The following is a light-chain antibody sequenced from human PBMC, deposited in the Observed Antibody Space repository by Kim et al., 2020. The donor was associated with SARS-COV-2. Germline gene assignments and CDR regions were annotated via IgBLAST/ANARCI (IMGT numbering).Light chain of an antibody. V-gene: IGLV3-1*01. CDR3: QAWDSSTAVV. J-gene: IGLJ2*01. CDR2: QDS. CDR1: KLGDKY. Sequence: SYELTQPPSVSVSPGQKASITCYGDKLGDKYACWYQQKPGQSPVLVIYQDSKRPSGIPERFSGSNSGNTATLTISGTQAMDEADYYCQAWDSSTAVVFGGGTQLTVL.